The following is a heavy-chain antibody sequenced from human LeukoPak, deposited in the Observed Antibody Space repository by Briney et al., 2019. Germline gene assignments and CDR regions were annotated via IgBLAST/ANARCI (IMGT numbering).Heavy chain of an antibody. V-gene: IGHV4-34*01. CDR2: INHSGST. CDR1: GGSFSGYY. J-gene: IGHJ5*02. CDR3: ARRGASPNWFDP. Sequence: PSETLSLTCAVYGGSFSGYYWSWIRQPPGKGLEWIGEINHSGSTNYNPSLKSRVTISVDTSKNQFSLKLSPVTAADTAVYYCARRGASPNWFDPWGQGTLVTVSS. D-gene: IGHD4/OR15-4a*01.